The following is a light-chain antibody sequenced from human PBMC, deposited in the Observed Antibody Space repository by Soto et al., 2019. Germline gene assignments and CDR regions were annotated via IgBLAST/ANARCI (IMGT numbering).Light chain of an antibody. Sequence: QSVLTQPPSASGTPGQRVTISCSGSSSNIGNFYVYWYQQLPGTAPKLIIYKNNQRPLGVPDRFSGSKSGTSASLAISGLRSEDEADYYCAAWDDSLSGPGVFGGGTKVTVL. J-gene: IGLJ7*01. CDR3: AAWDDSLSGPGV. CDR1: SSNIGNFY. V-gene: IGLV1-47*01. CDR2: KNN.